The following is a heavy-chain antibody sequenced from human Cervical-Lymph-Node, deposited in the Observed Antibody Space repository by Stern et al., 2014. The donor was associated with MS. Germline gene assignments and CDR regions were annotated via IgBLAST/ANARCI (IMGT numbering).Heavy chain of an antibody. J-gene: IGHJ4*02. CDR1: GDSISSYTHY. V-gene: IGHV4-39*01. D-gene: IGHD2-8*02. Sequence: QVQLQESGPGLVKPSETLSLTCAVSGDSISSYTHYWAWIRQPPGKGLEWIGSVYYSGPTYYTPSLKSRVTISVDTSKNHFPLGLNSVTAADTAVYYCAKHACTGAACPFDLWGQGTLVTVSS. CDR2: VYYSGPT. CDR3: AKHACTGAACPFDL.